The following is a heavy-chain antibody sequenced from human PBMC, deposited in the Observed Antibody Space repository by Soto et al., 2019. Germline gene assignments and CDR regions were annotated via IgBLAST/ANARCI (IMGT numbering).Heavy chain of an antibody. Sequence: XSVKVSCKASGYTFTSYGISWVRQAPGQGLEWMGWISAYNGNTNYAQKLQGRVTMTTDTSTSTAYMELRSLRSDDTAVYYCARAGSYGDYVGYYYGMDVWGQGTTVTGSS. V-gene: IGHV1-18*04. CDR1: GYTFTSYG. D-gene: IGHD4-17*01. CDR2: ISAYNGNT. CDR3: ARAGSYGDYVGYYYGMDV. J-gene: IGHJ6*02.